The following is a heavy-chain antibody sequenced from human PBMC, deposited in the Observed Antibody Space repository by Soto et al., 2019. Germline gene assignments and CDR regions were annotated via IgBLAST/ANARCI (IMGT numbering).Heavy chain of an antibody. CDR1: GEAIISSSYY. CDR2: IYYSGRT. Sequence: SETLSPTCTVSGEAIISSSYYFDCIRQRPGKGLEWIGSIYYSGRTYYNPSFKSRVTISIDTSKNQFSLKLSSVTATDTAVYYCARQRTTVVTQAYFDHWGQGALVTVSS. J-gene: IGHJ4*02. D-gene: IGHD2-21*02. V-gene: IGHV4-39*01. CDR3: ARQRTTVVTQAYFDH.